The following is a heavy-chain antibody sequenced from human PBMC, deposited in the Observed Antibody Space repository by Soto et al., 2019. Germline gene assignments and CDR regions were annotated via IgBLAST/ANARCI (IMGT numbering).Heavy chain of an antibody. CDR3: ARGPSGYDFGLYYYMDV. J-gene: IGHJ6*03. CDR1: GGSFSGYY. Sequence: PSETLSLTCAVYGGSFSGYYWSWIRQPPGKGLEWIGEINHSGSTNYNPSLKSRVTISVDTSKNQFSLKLSSVTAADTAVYYCARGPSGYDFGLYYYMDVWGKGTTVTVSS. D-gene: IGHD5-12*01. V-gene: IGHV4-34*01. CDR2: INHSGST.